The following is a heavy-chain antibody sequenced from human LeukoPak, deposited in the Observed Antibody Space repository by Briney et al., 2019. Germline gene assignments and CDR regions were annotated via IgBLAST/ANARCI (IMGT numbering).Heavy chain of an antibody. D-gene: IGHD3-22*01. CDR1: GFAVSSNY. CDR3: ARGGYYYDSSGYYHDAFDI. CDR2: IYSGGGT. V-gene: IGHV3-53*01. J-gene: IGHJ3*02. Sequence: PGGSLRLSCAASGFAVSSNYMNWVRQAPGKGLKWVSIIYSGGGTYYANSVRGRFTIFRDNSKNTLYLQMNSLRDEDTAVYYCARGGYYYDSSGYYHDAFDIWGQGTMVTVSS.